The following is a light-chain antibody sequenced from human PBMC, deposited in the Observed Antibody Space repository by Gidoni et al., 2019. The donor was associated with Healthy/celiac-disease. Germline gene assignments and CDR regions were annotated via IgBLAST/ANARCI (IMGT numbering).Light chain of an antibody. V-gene: IGKV1-5*03. J-gene: IGKJ4*01. Sequence: IQMTQPPSTLSAAVGDRVTITCRASQSISSWLAWYQQKPGKAPKLLIYKASSLESGVPSRFSGSGSGTEFTLTISSLQPDDFATYYCQQYNSYPLTFGGGTKVEIK. CDR2: KAS. CDR1: QSISSW. CDR3: QQYNSYPLT.